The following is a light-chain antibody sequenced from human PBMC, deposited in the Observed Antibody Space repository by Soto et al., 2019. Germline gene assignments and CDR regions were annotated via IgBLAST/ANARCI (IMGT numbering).Light chain of an antibody. CDR1: QSVSSSY. CDR2: GAS. J-gene: IGKJ1*01. CDR3: KQYGSSPRT. V-gene: IGKV3-20*01. Sequence: EIVMTQSPATLSVSTGEGATLSCRPGQSVSSSYLAWYQQKPGQAPRLLIYGASSRATGIPARFSGSGYGTDFTLNISSLENEDFAVYYCKQYGSSPRTFGQGTKVDIK.